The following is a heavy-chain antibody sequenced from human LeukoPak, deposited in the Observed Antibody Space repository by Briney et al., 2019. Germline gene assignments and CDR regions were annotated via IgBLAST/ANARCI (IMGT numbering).Heavy chain of an antibody. CDR2: IYTSGST. V-gene: IGHV4-4*07. D-gene: IGHD6-13*01. CDR1: GGSSSGYY. CDR3: ARAYHSSWYLNWFDP. Sequence: SETLSLTCTVSGGSSSGYYWSWIRQPAGKGLEWIGRIYTSGSTNYNPSLKSRVTMSVDTSKNQFSLKLSSVTAADTAVYYCARAYHSSWYLNWFDPWGQGPLVTVSS. J-gene: IGHJ5*02.